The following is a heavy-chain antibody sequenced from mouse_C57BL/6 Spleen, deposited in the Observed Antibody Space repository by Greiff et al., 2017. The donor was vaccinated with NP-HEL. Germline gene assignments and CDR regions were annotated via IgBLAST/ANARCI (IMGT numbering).Heavy chain of an antibody. CDR2: IDPSDSYT. J-gene: IGHJ3*01. V-gene: IGHV1-80*01. CDR3: ARQGGAWFAY. Sequence: QVQLQQSGAELVKPGASVKISCKASGYAFSSYWMNWVKQRPGKGLEWIGEIDPSDSYTNYNQKFKGKSTLTVDKSSSTAYMQLSSLTSEDSAVYYCARQGGAWFAYWGQGTLVTVSA. CDR1: GYAFSSYW.